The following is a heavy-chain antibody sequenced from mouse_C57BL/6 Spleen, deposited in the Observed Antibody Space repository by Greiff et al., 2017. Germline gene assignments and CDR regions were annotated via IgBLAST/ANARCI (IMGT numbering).Heavy chain of an antibody. CDR2: IHPNSGST. V-gene: IGHV1-64*01. Sequence: VQLQQSGAELVKPGASVKLSCKASGYTFTSYWMHWVKQRPGQGLEWIGMIHPNSGSTNYNEKFKSKATLTVDKSSSTAYMQLSSLTSEDSAVYYCARRDYGSSSAWFAYWGQGTLVTVSA. CDR3: ARRDYGSSSAWFAY. CDR1: GYTFTSYW. J-gene: IGHJ3*01. D-gene: IGHD1-1*01.